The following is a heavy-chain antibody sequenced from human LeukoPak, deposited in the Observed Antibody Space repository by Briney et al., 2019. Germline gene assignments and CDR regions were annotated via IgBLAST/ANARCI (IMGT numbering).Heavy chain of an antibody. V-gene: IGHV4-4*09. CDR2: IYTSGST. CDR3: ARRPGYYYYMDV. J-gene: IGHJ6*03. Sequence: SETLSLTCTVSGGSISSYYWSWIRQPPGKGLEWIGYIYTSGSTNYNPSLKSRVTISVDTSKNQFSLKLSSVTAADTAVYYCARRPGYYYYMDVWGKGTTVTVS. CDR1: GGSISSYY.